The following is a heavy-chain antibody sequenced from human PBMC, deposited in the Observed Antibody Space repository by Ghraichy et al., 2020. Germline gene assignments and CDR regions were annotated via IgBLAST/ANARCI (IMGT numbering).Heavy chain of an antibody. Sequence: SETLSLTCTVSGGSISSGGYYWSWIRQHPGKGLEWIGYIYYSGSTYYNPSLKSRVTISVDTSKNQFSLKLSSVTAADTAVYYCARDHRDYGDYSLAYWGQGTLVTVSS. CDR3: ARDHRDYGDYSLAY. J-gene: IGHJ4*02. CDR2: IYYSGST. V-gene: IGHV4-31*03. CDR1: GGSISSGGYY. D-gene: IGHD4-17*01.